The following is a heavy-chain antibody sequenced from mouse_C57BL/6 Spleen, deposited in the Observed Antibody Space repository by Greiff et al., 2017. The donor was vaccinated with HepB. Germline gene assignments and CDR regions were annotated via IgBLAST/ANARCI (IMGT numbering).Heavy chain of an antibody. V-gene: IGHV7-3*01. CDR3: ARSPGGYAMDY. J-gene: IGHJ4*01. D-gene: IGHD4-1*01. Sequence: EVKLVESGGGLVQPGGSLSLSCAASGFTFTDYYMSWVRQPPGKALEWLGFIRNKANGYTTEYSASVKGRFTISRDNSQSILYLQMNALRAEDSATYYCARSPGGYAMDYWGQGTSVTVSS. CDR2: IRNKANGYTT. CDR1: GFTFTDYY.